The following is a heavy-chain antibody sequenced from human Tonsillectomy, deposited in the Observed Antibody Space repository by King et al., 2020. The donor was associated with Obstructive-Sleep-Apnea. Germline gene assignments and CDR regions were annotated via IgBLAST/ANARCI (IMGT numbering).Heavy chain of an antibody. Sequence: VQLVESGAEVKKPGASVRVSCKASGYTFTTYGVSWVRQAPGQGLEWMGWISSYNGNINYAQKLQGRVTMTTDTSTTTAHMELRGLRSDDTAVNYCARCYAHPGYAFDIWGQGTMVTVS. J-gene: IGHJ3*02. CDR2: ISSYNGNI. V-gene: IGHV1-18*04. CDR3: ARCYAHPGYAFDI. D-gene: IGHD2-2*01. CDR1: GYTFTTYG.